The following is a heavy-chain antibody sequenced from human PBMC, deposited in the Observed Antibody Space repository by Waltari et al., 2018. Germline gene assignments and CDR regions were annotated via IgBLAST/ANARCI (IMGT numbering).Heavy chain of an antibody. CDR3: AKDDFSQWELHTN. J-gene: IGHJ4*02. V-gene: IGHV3-23*01. CDR1: GFTFRSYT. CDR2: ISGSGGST. D-gene: IGHD1-26*01. Sequence: EVQLLESGGGLVQPGGSLRLSCAASGFTFRSYTMSWVRRAPGEGLEWVSAISGSGGSTYYADSVKGRFTLSRDNSKNTLYLQMNSLRADDTAVYYCAKDDFSQWELHTNWGQGTLVTVSS.